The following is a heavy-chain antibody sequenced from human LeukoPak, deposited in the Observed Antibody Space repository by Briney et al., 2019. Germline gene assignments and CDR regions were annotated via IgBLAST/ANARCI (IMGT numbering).Heavy chain of an antibody. CDR3: ARDKYYDSSGYSPFDY. CDR1: GFTISTYT. D-gene: IGHD3-22*01. V-gene: IGHV3-21*01. J-gene: IGHJ4*02. CDR2: IRSTSTYI. Sequence: KSGGSLRLSCAASGFTISTYTMNWVRQAPGKGLEWVSSIRSTSTYIYYADSVKGRFTISRDNAKNSLYLQMDSLRAEDTAVYYCARDKYYDSSGYSPFDYWGQGTLVTVSS.